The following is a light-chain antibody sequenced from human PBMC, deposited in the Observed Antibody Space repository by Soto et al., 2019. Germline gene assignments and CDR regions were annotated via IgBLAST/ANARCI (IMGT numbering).Light chain of an antibody. J-gene: IGKJ1*01. CDR2: GAS. V-gene: IGKV1-5*01. CDR3: QQYNSYDMWS. Sequence: EIQMTQSPSTLSASVGDRVTITCRASQGISKWLAWYQQKPGKAPKLLIYGASSLENGVPSRFSGSGSGTEFTLTISSLQPDDFATYFCQQYNSYDMWSFGQGTKVDLK. CDR1: QGISKW.